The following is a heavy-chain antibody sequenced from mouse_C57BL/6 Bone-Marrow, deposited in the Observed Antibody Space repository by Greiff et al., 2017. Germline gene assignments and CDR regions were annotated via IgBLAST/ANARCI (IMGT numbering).Heavy chain of an antibody. CDR2: IDPSDSYT. Sequence: QVQLQQPGAELVRPGTSVKLSCKASGYTFTSYWMHWLKQRPGQGLEWIGVIDPSDSYTNYNQKFKGKATLTVDTSSSTAYMQLSSLTSEDSAVYYCARWPTGTWFAYWGQGTLVTVSA. V-gene: IGHV1-59*01. D-gene: IGHD4-1*02. CDR3: ARWPTGTWFAY. CDR1: GYTFTSYW. J-gene: IGHJ3*01.